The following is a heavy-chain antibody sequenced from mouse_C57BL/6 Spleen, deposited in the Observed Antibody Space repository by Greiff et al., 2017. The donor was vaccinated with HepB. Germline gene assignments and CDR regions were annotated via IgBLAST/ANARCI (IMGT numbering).Heavy chain of an antibody. D-gene: IGHD1-1*01. CDR2: IYPGSGST. Sequence: VQLQQPGAELVKPGASVKMSCKASGYTFTSYWITWVKRRPGQGLEWIGDIYPGSGSTNYNEKFKSKATLTVATSSSTAYMQLSSLTSEDSAVYYCARTVTTVVFDYWGQGTTLTVSS. V-gene: IGHV1-55*01. CDR1: GYTFTSYW. CDR3: ARTVTTVVFDY. J-gene: IGHJ2*01.